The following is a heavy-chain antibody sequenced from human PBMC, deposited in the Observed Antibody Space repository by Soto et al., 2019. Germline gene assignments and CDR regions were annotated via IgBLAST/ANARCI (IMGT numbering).Heavy chain of an antibody. CDR3: AKAAAMFGDRYYLVEV. CDR2: ISWNSGSI. D-gene: IGHD3-3*01. J-gene: IGHJ6*03. Sequence: GGSLRLSCAASGFTFDAYAMHWVRQAPGKGLEWVSGISWNSGSIGYADSVKGRFTISRDNSKNSVYLQMDSLRAEDTALYYCAKAAAMFGDRYYLVEVWGTGSMVTVFS. CDR1: GFTFDAYA. V-gene: IGHV3-9*01.